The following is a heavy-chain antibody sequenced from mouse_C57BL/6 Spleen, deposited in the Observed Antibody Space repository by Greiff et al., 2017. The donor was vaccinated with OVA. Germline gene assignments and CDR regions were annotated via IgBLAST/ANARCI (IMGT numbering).Heavy chain of an antibody. CDR1: GYTFTSYW. Sequence: QVQLQQSGAELAKPGASVKLSCKASGYTFTSYWMHWVKQRPGQGLEWIGYINPSSGYTKYNQKFKDKATLTADKSSSTAYMQLSSLTYEDSAVYYCARSTTVVRAPFDYWGQGTTLTVPS. CDR2: INPSSGYT. D-gene: IGHD1-1*01. CDR3: ARSTTVVRAPFDY. V-gene: IGHV1-7*01. J-gene: IGHJ2*01.